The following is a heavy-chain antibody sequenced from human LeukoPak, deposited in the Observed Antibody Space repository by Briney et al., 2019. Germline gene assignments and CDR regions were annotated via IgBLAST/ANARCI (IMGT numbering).Heavy chain of an antibody. Sequence: GGSLRLSCAASGFRFSRYWMSWVRQAPGKGLGWVAHIKQDVDSVKGRFTISRDNAKNSLYLQMDSLRPEDTAVYFCARTGFYSFDSWGQGTLVTVSS. D-gene: IGHD3-9*01. CDR3: ARTGFYSFDS. CDR1: GFRFSRYW. CDR2: IKQ. V-gene: IGHV3-7*01. J-gene: IGHJ4*02.